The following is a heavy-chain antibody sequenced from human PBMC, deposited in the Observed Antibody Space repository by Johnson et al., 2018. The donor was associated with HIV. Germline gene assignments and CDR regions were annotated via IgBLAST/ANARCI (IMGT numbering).Heavy chain of an antibody. J-gene: IGHJ3*02. CDR1: GFTVSSNY. Sequence: VQLVESRGVLVQPGGSLRLSCAASGFTVSSNYMSWVRQAPGKGLEWVSVIYSGGSTTYADSVKGRFIISRDNSKNTLYLQMNSLRAEDTAVYYCAREGEGYSSSWYDAFDIWGQGTMVTVSS. V-gene: IGHV3-66*02. CDR2: IYSGGST. CDR3: AREGEGYSSSWYDAFDI. D-gene: IGHD6-13*01.